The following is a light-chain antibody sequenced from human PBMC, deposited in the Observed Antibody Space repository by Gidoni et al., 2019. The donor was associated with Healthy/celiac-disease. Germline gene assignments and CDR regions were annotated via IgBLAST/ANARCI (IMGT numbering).Light chain of an antibody. J-gene: IGLJ2*01. CDR3: AAWDDSLSGPV. CDR2: RNN. CDR1: SSNIGSNY. Sequence: GQRVTISCSGSSSNIGSNYVYWYQQLPGTAPKLLIYRNNQRPSGVPDRFSGSKSGTSASLAISGLRAEDEADYYCAAWDDSLSGPVFGGGTKLTVL. V-gene: IGLV1-47*01.